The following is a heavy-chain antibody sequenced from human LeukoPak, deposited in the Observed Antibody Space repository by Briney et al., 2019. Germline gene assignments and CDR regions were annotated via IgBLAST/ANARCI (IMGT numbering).Heavy chain of an antibody. V-gene: IGHV3-74*01. CDR2: INSDGSST. Sequence: GGSLRLSCAASGFTFSSYWMHWVRQAPGKGLVWVSRINSDGSSTSYADSVKGRFTISRDNAKNTLYLQMNSLKTDDTAMYYCTRGREILGTTFFDYWGQGTLVTVSS. D-gene: IGHD1-26*01. CDR3: TRGREILGTTFFDY. CDR1: GFTFSSYW. J-gene: IGHJ4*02.